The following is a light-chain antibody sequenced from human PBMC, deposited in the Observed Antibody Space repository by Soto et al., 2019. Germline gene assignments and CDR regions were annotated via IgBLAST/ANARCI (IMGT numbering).Light chain of an antibody. CDR3: QQFGSSIPHT. V-gene: IGKV3-20*01. CDR2: GAS. Sequence: EIVLTQSPGTLSLSPGERATLSCRASQSVSSSYLVWYQQKHGQAPRLLIYGASKRATGVPNRFSGSGSGTDFTLTISRLEPEDFAVYYCQQFGSSIPHTFGQGTKLEIK. J-gene: IGKJ2*01. CDR1: QSVSSSY.